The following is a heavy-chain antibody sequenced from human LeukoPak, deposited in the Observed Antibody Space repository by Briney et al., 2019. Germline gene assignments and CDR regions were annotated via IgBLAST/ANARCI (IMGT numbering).Heavy chain of an antibody. Sequence: ASVKVSCKASGYTFTSYYMHWVRQAPGQGLEWMGIIKPSGGSTSYAQKFQGRVTMTRDTSTSTVYMELSSLRSEDTAVYYCARDGPVGTMIVGTAYSLEYFQHWGQGTLVTVSS. CDR3: ARDGPVGTMIVGTAYSLEYFQH. V-gene: IGHV1-46*01. CDR1: GYTFTSYY. J-gene: IGHJ1*01. CDR2: IKPSGGST. D-gene: IGHD3-22*01.